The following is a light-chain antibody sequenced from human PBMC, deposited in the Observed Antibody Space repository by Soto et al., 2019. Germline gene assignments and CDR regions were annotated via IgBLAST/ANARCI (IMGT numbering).Light chain of an antibody. CDR2: DAS. CDR3: EQYDNQQWT. Sequence: EIVLTQSPGTLSSSPGGRVTLSCRASQSVRDSHLAWFQQKPGQAPRLLLYDASRRATGIPDRFSGSGSGTEFTLTTSRLEPEDVAVYYCEQYDNQQWTFGQGTKVEIK. CDR1: QSVRDSH. V-gene: IGKV3-20*01. J-gene: IGKJ1*01.